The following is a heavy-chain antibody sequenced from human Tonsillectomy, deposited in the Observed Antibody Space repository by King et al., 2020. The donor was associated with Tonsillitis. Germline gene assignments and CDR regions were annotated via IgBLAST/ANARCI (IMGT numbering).Heavy chain of an antibody. CDR2: INPGGGST. CDR1: GYNFTSNC. D-gene: IGHD2-21*02. J-gene: IGHJ6*02. Sequence: VQLVQSGAEVKRPGASVKVSCKASGYNFTSNCVHWVRQAPGQGLEWMGIINPGGGSTNYAQKFQGRVTLTRDTSTSTVYMELSGLRPEDTAVYYCARGGVTATLYYCCGMDVWGQGTTVTVSS. CDR3: ARGGVTATLYYCCGMDV. V-gene: IGHV1-46*01.